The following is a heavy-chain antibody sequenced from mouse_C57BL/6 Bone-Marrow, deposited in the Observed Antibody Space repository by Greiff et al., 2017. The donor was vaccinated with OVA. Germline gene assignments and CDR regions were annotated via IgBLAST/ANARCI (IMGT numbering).Heavy chain of an antibody. CDR2: IYPRDGST. CDR3: ARCEGADGYYGYFDV. J-gene: IGHJ1*03. V-gene: IGHV1-78*01. CDR1: GYTFTDHT. Sequence: QVQLKQSAAELVKPGASVKISCKVSGYTFTDHTIHWLKQRPEQGLEWIGYIYPRDGSTKYNEKFKGKATLTADKSSSTAYMQLNSLTSEDSAVYFCARCEGADGYYGYFDVWGTGTTVTVSS. D-gene: IGHD2-3*01.